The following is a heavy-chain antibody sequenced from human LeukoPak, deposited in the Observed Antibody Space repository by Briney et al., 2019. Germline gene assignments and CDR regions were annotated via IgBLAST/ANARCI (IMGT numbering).Heavy chain of an antibody. CDR1: GYSFTNYW. V-gene: IGHV5-51*01. D-gene: IGHD1-26*01. J-gene: IGHJ4*02. CDR2: TYPGDSDT. CDR3: ARLLGVGVGVTAMFGY. Sequence: GESLKISCKGSGYSFTNYWIGWVRQMPGKGLEWMGITYPGDSDTRYNPPFQGQVTISADKSISTAYLRWSSLKASDTAIYYCARLLGVGVGVTAMFGYWGQGTLVTVSS.